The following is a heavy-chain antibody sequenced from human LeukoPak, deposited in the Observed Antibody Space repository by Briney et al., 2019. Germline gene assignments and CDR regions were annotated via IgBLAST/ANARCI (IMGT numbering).Heavy chain of an antibody. CDR3: ARDSSPVYSSGTLDY. CDR2: INPSGGST. V-gene: IGHV1-46*01. CDR1: GYTFTGYY. J-gene: IGHJ4*02. Sequence: ASVKVSCKASGYTFTGYYMHWVRQAPGQGLEWMGIINPSGGSTSYAQKFQGRVTMTRDTSTSTVYMELCSLRSEDTAVYYCARDSSPVYSSGTLDYWGQGTLVTVSS. D-gene: IGHD6-19*01.